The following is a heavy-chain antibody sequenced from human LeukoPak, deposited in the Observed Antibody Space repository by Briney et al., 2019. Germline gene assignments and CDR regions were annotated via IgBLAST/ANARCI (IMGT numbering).Heavy chain of an antibody. CDR3: ARGSLVRGVPFLDY. CDR1: GGSSSSGDYY. CDR2: IYYIGST. Sequence: SETLSLTCTVSGGSSSSGDYYWSWIRQPPGKDLEWIGYIYYIGSTYYNPSLKSRVTISEDKSKKQFSLDLSSVTAADTADYYCARGSLVRGVPFLDYWGQGALVTVSS. J-gene: IGHJ4*02. V-gene: IGHV4-30-4*01. D-gene: IGHD3-10*01.